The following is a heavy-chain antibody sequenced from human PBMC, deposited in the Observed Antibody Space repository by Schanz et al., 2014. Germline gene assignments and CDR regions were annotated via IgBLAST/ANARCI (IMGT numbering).Heavy chain of an antibody. D-gene: IGHD3-10*01. CDR1: GFTFSSYG. J-gene: IGHJ4*02. CDR3: ARANYRRKINFDY. V-gene: IGHV3-33*01. CDR2: IWYDENNK. Sequence: VQLLDSGGGVVQFGRSLRLSCVASGFTFSSYGMHWVRQAPGKGLEWVAVIWYDENNKYYADSVKGRFTMSRDNSKNTLYLQMNSLMAEDTAVYYCARANYRRKINFDYWGRGTLVTVSS.